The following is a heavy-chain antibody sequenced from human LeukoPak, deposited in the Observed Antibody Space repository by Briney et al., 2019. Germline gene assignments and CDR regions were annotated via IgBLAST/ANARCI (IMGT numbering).Heavy chain of an antibody. Sequence: SVKVSCKASGGTFSSYAISWVRQAPGQGLEWMGGIIPIFGIANYAQKFQGRVTITADKSTSTAYMELSSLRSEDTAVYYCAREVKFDYSNYVDYWGQGTLVTVSS. CDR2: IIPIFGIA. CDR3: AREVKFDYSNYVDY. D-gene: IGHD4-11*01. J-gene: IGHJ4*02. V-gene: IGHV1-69*17. CDR1: GGTFSSYA.